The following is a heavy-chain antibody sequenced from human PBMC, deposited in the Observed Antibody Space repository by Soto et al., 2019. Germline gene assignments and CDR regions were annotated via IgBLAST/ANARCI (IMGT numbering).Heavy chain of an antibody. CDR2: IYYSGST. V-gene: IGHV4-59*01. CDR3: AREHYYSYYYMDV. CDR1: GGSISSYY. Sequence: QVQLQESGPGLVKPSETLSITCTVSGGSISSYYWNWIRQPPGKGLEWIGYIYYSGSTSYNPSLSSRVTISLDTSKNQFSLKLSSVTAADTAVYYCAREHYYSYYYMDVWGKGTTVTVSS. J-gene: IGHJ6*03.